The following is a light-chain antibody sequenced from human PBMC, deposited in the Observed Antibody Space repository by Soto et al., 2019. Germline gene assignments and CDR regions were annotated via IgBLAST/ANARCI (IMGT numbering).Light chain of an antibody. CDR1: QSVTNH. CDR2: DAS. CDR3: QQRYNWPPIT. Sequence: DIVLTQSPATLSLSPGERATLSCRASQSVTNHLAWYQQKPGQTPRLLIYDASNRTAGVPARFSGSGSGADFTLTISSLEPEDSAVYYCQQRYNWPPITFGQGTRLEIK. V-gene: IGKV3-11*01. J-gene: IGKJ5*01.